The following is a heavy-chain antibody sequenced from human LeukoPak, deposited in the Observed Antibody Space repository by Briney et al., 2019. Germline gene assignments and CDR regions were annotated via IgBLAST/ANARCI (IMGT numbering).Heavy chain of an antibody. V-gene: IGHV3-30*18. Sequence: GGSLRLSCAASGFTFSSYGMHWVRQAPGKGLEWVAVISYDGSNKYYADSVKGRFAISRDNSKNTLYLQMDSLRAEDTAVYYCAKDIVVVPAAGFDYWGQGTLVTVSS. CDR2: ISYDGSNK. J-gene: IGHJ4*02. D-gene: IGHD2-2*01. CDR3: AKDIVVVPAAGFDY. CDR1: GFTFSSYG.